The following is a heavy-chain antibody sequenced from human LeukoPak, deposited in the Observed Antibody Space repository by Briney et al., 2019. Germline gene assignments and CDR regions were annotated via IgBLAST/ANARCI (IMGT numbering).Heavy chain of an antibody. CDR3: ARLIIEYSSSKVDYYYYYMDV. J-gene: IGHJ6*03. Sequence: SETLSLTCTVSGGSIRSSTYYWGWLRQPPGKGLEWIGIIYYSGSTYYNPPLMSRVTISVDTSKNQFSLKLSSVTAADTAEYYCARLIIEYSSSKVDYYYYYMDVWGKGTTVTVSS. CDR1: GGSIRSSTYY. CDR2: IYYSGST. V-gene: IGHV4-39*01. D-gene: IGHD6-6*01.